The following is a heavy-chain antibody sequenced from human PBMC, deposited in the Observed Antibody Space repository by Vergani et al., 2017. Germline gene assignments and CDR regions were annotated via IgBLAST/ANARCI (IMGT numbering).Heavy chain of an antibody. Sequence: QVHLVESGGGVVQPGRSLRLSCAASGFTFGSFGMHWVRQAPGKGLEWVAVIWYDGRNKQYADSVKGRFTVSRDNSQSTLYLQMNSLRAEDTAMYYCAKSRGTCSSTSCFYHYAMDVWGQGTTVTVSS. CDR1: GFTFGSFG. V-gene: IGHV3-33*06. D-gene: IGHD2-2*01. J-gene: IGHJ6*02. CDR3: AKSRGTCSSTSCFYHYAMDV. CDR2: IWYDGRNK.